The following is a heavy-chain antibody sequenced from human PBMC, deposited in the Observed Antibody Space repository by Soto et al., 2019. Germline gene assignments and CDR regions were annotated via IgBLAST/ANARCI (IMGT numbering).Heavy chain of an antibody. D-gene: IGHD6-13*01. J-gene: IGHJ5*02. Sequence: TSETLSLTCTVSGGSVSSGSYYWSWIRQPPGKGLEWIGYIYYSGSTNYNPSLKSRVTISVDTSKNQFSLKLSSVTAADTAVYYCARDLATAGRFDPWGQGTLVTVSS. CDR2: IYYSGST. CDR3: ARDLATAGRFDP. CDR1: GGSVSSGSYY. V-gene: IGHV4-61*01.